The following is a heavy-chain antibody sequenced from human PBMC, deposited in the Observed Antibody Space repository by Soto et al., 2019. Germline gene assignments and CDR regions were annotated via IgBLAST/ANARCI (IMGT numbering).Heavy chain of an antibody. D-gene: IGHD5-12*01. J-gene: IGHJ4*02. CDR2: IYYSGST. V-gene: IGHV4-31*03. CDR3: ARDDVYSGYFDY. CDR1: GGPISSGGYY. Sequence: SETLSLTCTVSGGPISSGGYYWSWIRQHPGKGLEWIGYIYYSGSTYYNPSLKSRVTISVDTSKNQFSLKLSSVTAADTAVYYCARDDVYSGYFDYWGQGTLVTVSS.